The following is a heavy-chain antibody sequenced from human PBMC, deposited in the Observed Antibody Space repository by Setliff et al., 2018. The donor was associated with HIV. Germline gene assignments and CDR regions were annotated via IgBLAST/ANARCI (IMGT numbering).Heavy chain of an antibody. CDR1: GYIFTNYW. CDR2: IYPGDSET. J-gene: IGHJ2*01. CDR3: ARSDYDVLTGFWYFDL. Sequence: PRESLKISCKSSGYIFTNYWIGWVRQMPGKALEWMGIIYPGDSETKYSPSSEGQVTISADKSISTAYLQWSSLKASDTAMYYCARSDYDVLTGFWYFDLWGRGTLVTVSS. V-gene: IGHV5-51*01. D-gene: IGHD3-9*01.